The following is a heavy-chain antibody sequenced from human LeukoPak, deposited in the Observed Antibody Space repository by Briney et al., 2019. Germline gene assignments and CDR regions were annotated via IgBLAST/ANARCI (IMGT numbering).Heavy chain of an antibody. CDR1: GFTFSSYA. Sequence: PGRSLRLSCAASGFTFSSYAMHWVRQAPGKGLEWVAVISYDGSNKYYADPVKGRFTISRDNSKNTLDLQMNSLRAEDTAVYYCVRDRIMITFGGALSLWGQGTLVTVSS. CDR2: ISYDGSNK. CDR3: VRDRIMITFGGALSL. J-gene: IGHJ4*02. V-gene: IGHV3-30-3*01. D-gene: IGHD3-16*01.